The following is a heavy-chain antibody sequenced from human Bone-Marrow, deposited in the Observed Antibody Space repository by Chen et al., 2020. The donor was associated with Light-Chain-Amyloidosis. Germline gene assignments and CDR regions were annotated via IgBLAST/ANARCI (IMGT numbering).Heavy chain of an antibody. CDR2: ISYVGSNK. V-gene: IGHV3-30-3*01. D-gene: IGHD3-22*01. CDR3: ARGGYYYDSSGYQPPGFSWGYYYYYGMDV. J-gene: IGHJ6*02. Sequence: GFTFSSYAMHWVRQAPGKGLEWVAVISYVGSNKYYADSVKGRFTISRDKSKNTLYLQMNSLRAEDTDVYYCARGGYYYDSSGYQPPGFSWGYYYYYGMDVWGQGTTVTVSS. CDR1: GFTFSSYA.